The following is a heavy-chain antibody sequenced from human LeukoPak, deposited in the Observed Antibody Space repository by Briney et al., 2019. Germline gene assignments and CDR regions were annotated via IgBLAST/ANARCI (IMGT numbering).Heavy chain of an antibody. J-gene: IGHJ5*02. CDR2: ISYDGSNK. CDR1: GFTFSTYA. CDR3: AREIRFLESNWFDP. V-gene: IGHV3-30-3*01. D-gene: IGHD3-3*01. Sequence: GRSLRLSCAASGFTFSTYAMHWVRQVPGKGLEWVAVISYDGSNKYYADSVKGRFTISRDNSKNTLYLQMNSLRAEDTAVYYCAREIRFLESNWFDPWGQGTLVTVSS.